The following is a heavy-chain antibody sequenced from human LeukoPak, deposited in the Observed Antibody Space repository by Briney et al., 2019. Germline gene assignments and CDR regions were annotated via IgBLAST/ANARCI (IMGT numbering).Heavy chain of an antibody. CDR3: ARLLHTMFYAFDI. Sequence: SETLSLTCAVYGGSFSGYYWSWIRQPPGKELEWIGEINHSGSTNYNPSLKSRVTISVDTSKNQFSLKLSSVTAADTAVYYCARLLHTMFYAFDIWGQGTMVTVSS. CDR2: INHSGST. V-gene: IGHV4-34*01. D-gene: IGHD3-10*02. CDR1: GGSFSGYY. J-gene: IGHJ3*02.